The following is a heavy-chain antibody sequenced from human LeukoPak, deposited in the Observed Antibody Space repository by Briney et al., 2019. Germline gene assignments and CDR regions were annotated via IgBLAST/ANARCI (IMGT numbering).Heavy chain of an antibody. CDR1: GSTFSDYY. Sequence: GGSLRLSCAASGSTFSDYYMSWIRQAPGKGLEWVSYISSSGSTIYYADSVKGRFTISRDNAKNSLYLQMNSLRAEDTAVYYCGSCYLGNGVDYWGQGTLVTVSS. CDR3: GSCYLGNGVDY. V-gene: IGHV3-11*01. J-gene: IGHJ4*02. CDR2: ISSSGSTI. D-gene: IGHD2-15*01.